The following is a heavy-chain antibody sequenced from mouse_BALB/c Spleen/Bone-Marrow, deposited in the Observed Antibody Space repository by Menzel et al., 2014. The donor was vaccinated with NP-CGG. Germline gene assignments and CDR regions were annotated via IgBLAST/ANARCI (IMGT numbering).Heavy chain of an antibody. V-gene: IGHV1-39*01. J-gene: IGHJ3*01. CDR1: GYSFPGYN. CDR3: AFTTVVEPAWFAY. D-gene: IGHD1-1*01. Sequence: LVESGPELEKPGASVKISCKASGYSFPGYNMNWVKQSNGKSLEWIGNIDPYYGGTSYNQKFKGKATLTVDKSSSTAYMQLKSLTSEDSAVYYCAFTTVVEPAWFAYWGQGTLVTVSA. CDR2: IDPYYGGT.